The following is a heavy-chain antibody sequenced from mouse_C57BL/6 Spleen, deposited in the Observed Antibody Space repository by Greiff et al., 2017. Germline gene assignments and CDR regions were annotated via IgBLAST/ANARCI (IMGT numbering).Heavy chain of an antibody. CDR2: IYPRSGNT. CDR1: GYTFTSYG. CDR3: ARRTDYQYWYFDV. V-gene: IGHV1-81*01. D-gene: IGHD2-4*01. J-gene: IGHJ1*03. Sequence: QVQLQQSGAELARPGASVKLSCKASGYTFTSYGISWVKQRTGQGLEWIGEIYPRSGNTYYNAKFKGKATLTADKSSSTAYMELRSLTSEDSAVYFCARRTDYQYWYFDVWGTGTTVTVSS.